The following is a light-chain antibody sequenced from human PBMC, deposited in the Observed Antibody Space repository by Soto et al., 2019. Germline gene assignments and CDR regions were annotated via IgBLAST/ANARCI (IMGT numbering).Light chain of an antibody. V-gene: IGKV3-20*01. CDR3: QQYEASPWT. Sequence: EIALTQSPGTLSLSPGERATLSCRASQSVGSSYFAWYQQKPGQAPRLLIYGPSRRATGVPDRFSGSGSGSDFTLTISRLEPEDSAVYYCQQYEASPWTFGQGTKVEIK. J-gene: IGKJ1*01. CDR1: QSVGSSY. CDR2: GPS.